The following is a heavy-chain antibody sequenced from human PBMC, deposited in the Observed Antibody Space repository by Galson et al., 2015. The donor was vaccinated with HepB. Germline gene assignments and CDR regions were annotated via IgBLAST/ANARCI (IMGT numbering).Heavy chain of an antibody. V-gene: IGHV3-33*08. CDR2: IWYDGSNK. Sequence: SLRLSCAASGFTFSSYGMHWVRQAPGKGLEWVAVIWYDGSNKYYADSVKGRFTISRDNSKSTLYLQMNSLRAEDTAVYYCARGALRYYYGSGSSRDAFDIWGQGTMVTVSS. J-gene: IGHJ3*02. D-gene: IGHD3-10*01. CDR3: ARGALRYYYGSGSSRDAFDI. CDR1: GFTFSSYG.